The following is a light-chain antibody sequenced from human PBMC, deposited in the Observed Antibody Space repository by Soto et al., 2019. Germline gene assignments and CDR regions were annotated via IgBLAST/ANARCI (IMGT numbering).Light chain of an antibody. Sequence: QSVLTQPPSVSAAPGQKVTISCSGSSSNIGNNYVSRYQHLPGTAPRLLIFENNKRRSGIPDRFSGSKSGTSATLTITGLQTGDEADYYCGTWDIRLNINWVFGGGTKLTVL. J-gene: IGLJ3*02. CDR2: ENN. V-gene: IGLV1-51*02. CDR1: SSNIGNNY. CDR3: GTWDIRLNINWV.